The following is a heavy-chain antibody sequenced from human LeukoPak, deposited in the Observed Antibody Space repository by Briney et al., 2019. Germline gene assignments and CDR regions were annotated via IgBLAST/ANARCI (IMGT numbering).Heavy chain of an antibody. CDR2: INSDGSST. J-gene: IGHJ6*02. Sequence: PGGSLRLSYAASGFTFSSYWMHWVRQAPGKGLVWVSRINSDGSSTSYADSVKGRFTISRDNAKNTLYLQMNSLRAEDTAVYYCARDGDVYSSGWYGKDGMDVWGQGTTVTVSS. CDR1: GFTFSSYW. CDR3: ARDGDVYSSGWYGKDGMDV. D-gene: IGHD6-19*01. V-gene: IGHV3-74*01.